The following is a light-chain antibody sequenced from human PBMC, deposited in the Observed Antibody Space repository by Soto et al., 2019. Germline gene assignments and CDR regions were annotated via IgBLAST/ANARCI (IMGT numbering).Light chain of an antibody. J-gene: IGKJ3*01. CDR2: GAS. CDR1: QSVSSSY. Sequence: EIVLTQSPGTLSLSPGERATLSCRASQSVSSSYLAWYQQKPGQAPRLLIYGASSRATGIPDRFSGSGSVTDFTLTISRLEPEDFAVYSCQQYGSSLFTFGRGTKVDIK. CDR3: QQYGSSLFT. V-gene: IGKV3-20*01.